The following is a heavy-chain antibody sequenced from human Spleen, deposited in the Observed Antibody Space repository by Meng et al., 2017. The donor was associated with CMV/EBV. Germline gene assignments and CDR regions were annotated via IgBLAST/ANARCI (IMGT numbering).Heavy chain of an antibody. Sequence: GGSLRLSCAASGFTFSGSAMHWVRQASGKGLEWVGRIRSKANSYATAYAASVKGRFTIYRDDSKNTAYLQMNSLKTEDTAVYYCTRHSGDYRYYYYYGMDVWGQGTTVTVSS. CDR3: TRHSGDYRYYYYYGMDV. CDR1: GFTFSGSA. CDR2: IRSKANSYAT. V-gene: IGHV3-73*01. D-gene: IGHD4-17*01. J-gene: IGHJ6*02.